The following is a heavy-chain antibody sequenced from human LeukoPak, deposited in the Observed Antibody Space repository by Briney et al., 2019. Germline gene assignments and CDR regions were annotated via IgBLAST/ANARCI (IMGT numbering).Heavy chain of an antibody. J-gene: IGHJ6*03. CDR3: ARGPFGDYQLSFMFFDYYMDV. CDR2: ISSEGNTQ. V-gene: IGHV3-30*03. D-gene: IGHD4-17*01. Sequence: GGSLRLSCAASGFIFSTYDMHWVRQTPGQGLEWVAIISSEGNTQYYADSVKGRFTISRDNSKNTLYLQMNSLRAEDTAVYYCARGPFGDYQLSFMFFDYYMDVWGKGTTVTVSS. CDR1: GFIFSTYD.